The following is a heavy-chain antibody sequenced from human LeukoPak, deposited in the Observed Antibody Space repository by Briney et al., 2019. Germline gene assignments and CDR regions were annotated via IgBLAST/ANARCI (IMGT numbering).Heavy chain of an antibody. CDR2: INPSGGST. Sequence: ASVKVSCKASGGTFSSYAISWVRQAPGQGLEWMGIINPSGGSTSYAQKFQGRVTMTRDTSTSTVYMELSSLRSEDTAVYYCARDRDQMGYDFWSGYSPKGFDYWGQGTLVTVSS. D-gene: IGHD3-3*01. V-gene: IGHV1-46*01. J-gene: IGHJ4*02. CDR3: ARDRDQMGYDFWSGYSPKGFDY. CDR1: GGTFSSYA.